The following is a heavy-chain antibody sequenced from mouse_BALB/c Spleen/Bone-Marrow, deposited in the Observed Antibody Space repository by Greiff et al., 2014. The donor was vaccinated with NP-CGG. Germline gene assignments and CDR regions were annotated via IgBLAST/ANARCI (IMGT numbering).Heavy chain of an antibody. Sequence: DVKLVESGGGLVQPGGSLKLSCAASGFTFSSYTMSWVRQTPEKRLEWVAYISNGGGSTYYPDTVKGRFTISRDNAKNTLYLQQSSLKSEDAAVFYCARHGDSGGYYFAYWGQGTTLTVSS. CDR3: ARHGDSGGYYFAY. CDR2: ISNGGGST. CDR1: GFTFSSYT. V-gene: IGHV5-12-2*01. J-gene: IGHJ2*01. D-gene: IGHD1-3*01.